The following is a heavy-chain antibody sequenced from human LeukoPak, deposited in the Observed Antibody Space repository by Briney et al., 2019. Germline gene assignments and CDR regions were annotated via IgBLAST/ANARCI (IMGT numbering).Heavy chain of an antibody. V-gene: IGHV1-18*01. CDR3: ARDGVSYYYDSSAHFDY. Sequence: ASVKVSCKASGYTFSSYGISWVRQAPGQGLEWMGWITAYNGNTNYAQKLQDRVTMTTDSSTTTAYMELRSLRSDDTAVYFCARDGVSYYYDSSAHFDYWGQGTLVTVSS. CDR1: GYTFSSYG. D-gene: IGHD3-22*01. CDR2: ITAYNGNT. J-gene: IGHJ4*02.